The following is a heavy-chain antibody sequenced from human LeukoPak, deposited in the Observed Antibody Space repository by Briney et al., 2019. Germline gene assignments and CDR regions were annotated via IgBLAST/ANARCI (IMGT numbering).Heavy chain of an antibody. CDR1: VFSSRNYA. CDR2: VSTSGSNT. V-gene: IGHV3-23*01. J-gene: IGHJ4*02. Sequence: GESLRLSCAASVFSSRNYAMAWVRQAPGKGLEWVSSVSTSGSNTYYTDSVKGRFTVSRDDSKNTLYLQMNGLRAEDTAIYYCARDRYTYGSSPFVYWGQGTLVTVSS. CDR3: ARDRYTYGSSPFVY. D-gene: IGHD5-18*01.